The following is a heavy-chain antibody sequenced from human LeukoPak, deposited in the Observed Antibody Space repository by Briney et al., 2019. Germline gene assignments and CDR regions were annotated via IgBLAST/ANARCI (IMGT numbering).Heavy chain of an antibody. CDR2: IIPIFGTA. J-gene: IGHJ4*02. V-gene: IGHV1-69*05. CDR3: ARDEAYCGGDCHFDY. Sequence: SVKVSCKASGGTFSSYAISWVRQAPGQGLEWMGGIIPIFGTANYAQKFQGRVTITTDESTSTAYMELSSLRSEDTAVYYCARDEAYCGGDCHFDYWGQGTLVTVSS. CDR1: GGTFSSYA. D-gene: IGHD2-21*02.